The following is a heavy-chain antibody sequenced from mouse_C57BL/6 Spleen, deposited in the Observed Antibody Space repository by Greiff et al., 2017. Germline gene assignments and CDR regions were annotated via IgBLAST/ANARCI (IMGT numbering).Heavy chain of an antibody. CDR1: GYTFTSYS. Sequence: QVQLQQSGPELAKPGASVKLSCKASGYTFTSYSMHWVKQRHGQGLEWIGFINPNCGHTSYNQKFKGKATLTADQSSSTAYMQLNSLTYEDSAVYYCARELIEDGRGQAIDDWGKGTTVTVSS. D-gene: IGHD1-1*01. J-gene: IGHJ1*03. V-gene: IGHV1-7*01. CDR3: ARELIEDGRGQAIDD. CDR2: INPNCGHT.